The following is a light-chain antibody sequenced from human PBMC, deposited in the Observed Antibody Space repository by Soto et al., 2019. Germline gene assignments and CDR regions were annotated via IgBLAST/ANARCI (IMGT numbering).Light chain of an antibody. CDR1: QSVTSNY. J-gene: IGKJ3*01. CDR3: HQYDTSPRT. Sequence: EIVLTQSPGTLSLSPGERATLSFRASQSVTSNYLGWDQQKPGQAPRLLIYGASSIATGIPDRFSGSGSGTDFTLNISRLEPKDLAVYYCHQYDTSPRTFGPGTKVDIK. V-gene: IGKV3-20*01. CDR2: GAS.